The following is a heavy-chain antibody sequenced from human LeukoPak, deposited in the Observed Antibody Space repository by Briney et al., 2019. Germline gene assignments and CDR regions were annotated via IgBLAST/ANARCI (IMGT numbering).Heavy chain of an antibody. CDR3: ARVDYDYVWGSYRWEGYFDY. D-gene: IGHD3-16*02. J-gene: IGHJ4*02. CDR2: ISAYNGNT. CDR1: GYTFTSYG. V-gene: IGHV1-18*01. Sequence: ASVKVSCKASGYTFTSYGISWVRQAPGQGLEWMGWISAYNGNTNYAQKLQGRVTMTTDTSTSTAYMELSRLRSDDTAVYYCARVDYDYVWGSYRWEGYFDYWGQGTLVTVSS.